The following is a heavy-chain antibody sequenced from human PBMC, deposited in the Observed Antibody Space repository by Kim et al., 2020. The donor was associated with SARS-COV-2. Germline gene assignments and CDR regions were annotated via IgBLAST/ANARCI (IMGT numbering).Heavy chain of an antibody. CDR2: IYYSGST. D-gene: IGHD6-19*01. J-gene: IGHJ4*02. CDR3: ARLEVAGTNDY. Sequence: SETLSLTCTVSGGSISSSSYYWGWIRQPPGKGLEWIGSIYYSGSTYYNPSLKSRVTISVDTSKNQFSLKLSSVTAADTAVYYCARLEVAGTNDYWGQGTLGTVSS. CDR1: GGSISSSSYY. V-gene: IGHV4-39*01.